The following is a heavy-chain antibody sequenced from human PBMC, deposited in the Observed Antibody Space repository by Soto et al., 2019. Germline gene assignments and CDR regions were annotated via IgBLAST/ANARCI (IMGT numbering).Heavy chain of an antibody. CDR3: ARIRKTTMPFDY. V-gene: IGHV4-59*01. CDR2: IYYGGST. J-gene: IGHJ4*02. D-gene: IGHD2-2*01. CDR1: GGSISSYY. Sequence: AETLSLNCTVSGGSISSYYWSWIRQPPGKGLEWIGYIYYGGSTNYNPSLKSRVTIPVDTSKNQFSLKLSSVTPADTAVYYCARIRKTTMPFDYWGQGTLVTVSS.